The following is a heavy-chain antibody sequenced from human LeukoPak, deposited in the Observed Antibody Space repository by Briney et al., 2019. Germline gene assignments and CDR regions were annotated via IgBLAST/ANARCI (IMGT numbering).Heavy chain of an antibody. Sequence: GGSLRLSCAASGFTFSNYWLTWVRQAPGKGLEWVANIKHDGSDQYYLDSVKGRFTISRDNAKNSLYLQMNSLRAEDTAVYYCARGIATGIDFSDPWGQGTLVTVSS. J-gene: IGHJ5*02. CDR2: IKHDGSDQ. V-gene: IGHV3-7*01. D-gene: IGHD6-13*01. CDR3: ARGIATGIDFSDP. CDR1: GFTFSNYW.